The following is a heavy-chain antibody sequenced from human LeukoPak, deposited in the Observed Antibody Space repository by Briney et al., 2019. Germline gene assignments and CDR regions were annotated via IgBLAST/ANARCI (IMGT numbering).Heavy chain of an antibody. CDR1: GGSISSGGYY. D-gene: IGHD2-8*01. Sequence: ASETLSLTCTVSGGSISSGGYYWSWIRQPPGKGLEWIGYIYHSGSTYYNPSLKSRVTISVDRSKNQFSLKLSSVTAADTAVYYCARNYMGNGDAFDIWGQGTMVTVSS. CDR2: IYHSGST. V-gene: IGHV4-30-2*02. J-gene: IGHJ3*02. CDR3: ARNYMGNGDAFDI.